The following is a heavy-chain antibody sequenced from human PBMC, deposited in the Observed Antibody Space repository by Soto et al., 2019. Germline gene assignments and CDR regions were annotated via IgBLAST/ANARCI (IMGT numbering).Heavy chain of an antibody. V-gene: IGHV4-59*01. CDR2: VHYSGST. D-gene: IGHD1-1*01. J-gene: IGHJ4*02. CDR1: GGSISSYY. CDR3: ATRSSYDYYFDY. Sequence: SETLSLTCTVSGGSISSYYWSWIRQPPGKGLEWIGYVHYSGSTNYNPSLKSRVTISAETSKNQFSLKLSSVTAADTDVYYCATRSSYDYYFDYWGQGTLVTVSS.